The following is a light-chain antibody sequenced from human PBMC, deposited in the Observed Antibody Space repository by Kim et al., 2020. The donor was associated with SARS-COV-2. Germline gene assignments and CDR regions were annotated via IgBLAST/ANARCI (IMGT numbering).Light chain of an antibody. CDR1: SSDVGVYNF. J-gene: IGLJ2*01. V-gene: IGLV2-8*01. Sequence: SVTLSCTGTSSDVGVYNFNPWYPKHPGKAQNLMIYDVSERPPGVHDRCSGSESRSTASMTVSGLQAEDEDDYFCSSYAGSNNLVFGGGTHLTVL. CDR2: DVS. CDR3: SSYAGSNNLV.